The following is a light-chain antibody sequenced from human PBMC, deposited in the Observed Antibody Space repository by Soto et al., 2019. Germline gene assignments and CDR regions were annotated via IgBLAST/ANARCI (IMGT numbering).Light chain of an antibody. CDR1: QTVSSNF. Sequence: EIVLTQSPGTLSLSPGDRATLSCSASQTVSSNFLAWYQQRPAQAPRLLIYDASVRATGTPARFSGSGSGTDFTLTISSLEPEDFAVYYCQQYGSSPPRTFGQGTKVDIK. V-gene: IGKV3-20*01. CDR2: DAS. CDR3: QQYGSSPPRT. J-gene: IGKJ1*01.